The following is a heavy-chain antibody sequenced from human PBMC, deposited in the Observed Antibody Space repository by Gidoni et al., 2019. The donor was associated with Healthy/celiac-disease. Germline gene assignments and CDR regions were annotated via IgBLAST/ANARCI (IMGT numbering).Heavy chain of an antibody. CDR3: ARGGSLWRGYYYMDV. V-gene: IGHV4-34*01. D-gene: IGHD3-10*01. Sequence: GLEWIGEINHSGSTNYNPSLKSRVTISVDTSKNQFSLKLSSVTAADTAVYYCARGGSLWRGYYYMDVWGKGTTVTVSS. CDR2: INHSGST. J-gene: IGHJ6*03.